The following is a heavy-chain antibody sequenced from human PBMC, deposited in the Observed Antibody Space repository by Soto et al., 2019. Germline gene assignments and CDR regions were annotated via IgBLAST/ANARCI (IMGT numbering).Heavy chain of an antibody. CDR3: ARGVGGYSGYDPAYFDY. D-gene: IGHD5-12*01. J-gene: IGHJ4*02. Sequence: QVQLVQSGAEVKKPGASVKVSCKASGYTFTSYDIDWVRQATGQGLEWMGWMNPNSGNTGYAQKFQGRVTMTRNTSISTAYMELSSLRSEDTAVYYCARGVGGYSGYDPAYFDYWGQGTLVTVSS. CDR1: GYTFTSYD. V-gene: IGHV1-8*01. CDR2: MNPNSGNT.